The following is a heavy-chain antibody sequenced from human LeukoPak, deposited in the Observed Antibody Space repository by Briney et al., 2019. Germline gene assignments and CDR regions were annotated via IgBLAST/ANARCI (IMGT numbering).Heavy chain of an antibody. D-gene: IGHD3-16*02. V-gene: IGHV4-39*07. CDR1: GGSISSSGYY. J-gene: IGHJ4*02. CDR2: INHSGST. CDR3: ARVPYHYVWGSYPTRPGIIDY. Sequence: SETMSLTCTVSGGSISSSGYYWSWIRQPPGKGLEWIGEINHSGSTNYNPSLKSRVIISVDTSKNQFSLKLSSVTAADTAVYYCARVPYHYVWGSYPTRPGIIDYWGQGTLVTVSS.